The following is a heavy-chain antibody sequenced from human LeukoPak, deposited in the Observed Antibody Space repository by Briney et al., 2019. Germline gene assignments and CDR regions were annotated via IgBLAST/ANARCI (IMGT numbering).Heavy chain of an antibody. CDR1: GGTFSSYA. CDR3: ARGGRARPGYYYYYMDV. J-gene: IGHJ6*03. V-gene: IGHV1-69*05. D-gene: IGHD6-6*01. CDR2: IIPIFGTA. Sequence: GASVKVSCKASGGTFSSYAISWVRQAPGQGLERMRGIIPIFGTANYAQKFQGRVTITTDESTSTAYMELSSLRSEDTAVYYCARGGRARPGYYYYYMDVWGKGTTVTVSS.